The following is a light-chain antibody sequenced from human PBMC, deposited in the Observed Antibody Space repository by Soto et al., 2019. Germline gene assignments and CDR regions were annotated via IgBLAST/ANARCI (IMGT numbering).Light chain of an antibody. CDR2: EVS. CDR3: CSYAGSRWV. CDR1: SSDVGSYNP. Sequence: QSALTQPASVSGSPGQSITNSCTGTSSDVGSYNPVSWYQQHPGKAPKLMIYEVSKRPSGVSNRFSGSKSGNTASLTISGLQAEDEADYYCCSYAGSRWVFGGGTKLTVL. J-gene: IGLJ3*02. V-gene: IGLV2-23*02.